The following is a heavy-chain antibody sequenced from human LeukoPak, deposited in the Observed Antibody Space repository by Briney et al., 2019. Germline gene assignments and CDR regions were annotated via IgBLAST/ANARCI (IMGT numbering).Heavy chain of an antibody. D-gene: IGHD6-19*01. CDR1: GGTFSSYA. CDR2: IIPIFGTA. J-gene: IGHJ4*02. Sequence: SVKVSCKASGGTFSSYAISWVRQAPGQGLEWMGGIIPIFGTANYAQKFQGRVTITADKSTSTAYMELSSLRSEDTAVYYCATHVLAVASGQLGYWGQGTLVTVSS. V-gene: IGHV1-69*06. CDR3: ATHVLAVASGQLGY.